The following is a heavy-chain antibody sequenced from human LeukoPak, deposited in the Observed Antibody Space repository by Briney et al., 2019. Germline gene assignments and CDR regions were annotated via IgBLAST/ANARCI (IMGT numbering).Heavy chain of an antibody. D-gene: IGHD5-24*01. CDR2: IYYSGST. V-gene: IGHV4-59*01. J-gene: IGHJ4*02. CDR3: ATGYRRDGQFTFDC. Sequence: SETLSLTCTVSGGSISSYYWSWIRQPPGKGLEWIGYIYYSGSTNYNPSLKSRVTISVDTSKNQFSLKLSSVTAADTAVYYCATGYRRDGQFTFDCWGQGTLVTVSS. CDR1: GGSISSYY.